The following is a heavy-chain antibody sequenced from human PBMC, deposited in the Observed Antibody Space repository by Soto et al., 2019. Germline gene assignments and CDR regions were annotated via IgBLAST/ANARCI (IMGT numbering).Heavy chain of an antibody. CDR2: IYYSGST. CDR1: GGSIRSSSYY. CDR3: ARQGQGYYDSSGYYPDERSAFDY. V-gene: IGHV4-39*01. Sequence: PSETLSLTCTVSGGSIRSSSYYWGWIRQPPGKGREWIGSIYYSGSTYYNPSLKSRVTISVDTSKNQFSLKLSSVTAADTAVYYCARQGQGYYDSSGYYPDERSAFDYWGQGTLVTVSS. J-gene: IGHJ4*02. D-gene: IGHD3-22*01.